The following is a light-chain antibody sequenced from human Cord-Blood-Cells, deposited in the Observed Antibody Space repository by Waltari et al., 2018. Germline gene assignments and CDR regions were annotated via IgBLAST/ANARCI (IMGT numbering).Light chain of an antibody. Sequence: EIVMTQSPAALSVSPGDRATLSCRASQSVSSNLAQYQQTPGQAPRLLTYVASTRATGVPPRISRRESGTDCTHTISSLQSKDFAVYYCQQNNNWPGTFGQGTKVEIK. CDR2: VAS. CDR3: QQNNNWPGT. J-gene: IGKJ1*01. CDR1: QSVSSN. V-gene: IGKV3-15*01.